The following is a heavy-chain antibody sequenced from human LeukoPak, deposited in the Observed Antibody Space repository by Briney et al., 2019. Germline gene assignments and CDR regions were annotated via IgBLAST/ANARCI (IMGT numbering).Heavy chain of an antibody. CDR1: GFTFTSPD. V-gene: IGHV3-21*06. D-gene: IGHD2-15*01. J-gene: IGHJ4*02. CDR2: TNSKNEI. CDR3: VKARLTLGGSDC. Sequence: PGRSLRLSCAASGFTFTSPDMHWVRQAAGQGLEGVSSTNSKNEIHIADLVRARFTTSRDNAKNFLYLQMNSLRVEDTAIYYCVKARLTLGGSDCWGQGTQVTVSS.